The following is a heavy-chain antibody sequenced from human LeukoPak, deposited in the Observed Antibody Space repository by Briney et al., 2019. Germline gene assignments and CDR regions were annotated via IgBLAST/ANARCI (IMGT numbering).Heavy chain of an antibody. Sequence: PGGSLRLSCAASGFTFSDSYMTWVRQAPGKGVEWVAYISGSGHDINYSESAKGRFTISRDNAKNSLYLQMSSLRVEDTAVYYCARDPYSGGYWNYYYYYMDVWGKGTTVTISS. CDR3: ARDPYSGGYWNYYYYYMDV. CDR2: ISGSGHDI. J-gene: IGHJ6*03. CDR1: GFTFSDSY. V-gene: IGHV3-11*04. D-gene: IGHD1-26*01.